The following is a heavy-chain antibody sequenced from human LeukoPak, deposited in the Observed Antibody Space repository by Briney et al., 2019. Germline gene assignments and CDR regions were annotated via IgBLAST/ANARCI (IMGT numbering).Heavy chain of an antibody. V-gene: IGHV3-30*04. CDR1: GFTFSSYA. CDR2: ISYDGSNK. J-gene: IGHJ4*02. Sequence: PGGSQRLSCAASGFTFSSYAMHWVRQAPGKGLEWVAVISYDGSNKYYADSVKGRFTISRDNSKNTLYLQMNSLRAEDTAVYYCARYGDYRYYFDYWGQGTLVTVSS. CDR3: ARYGDYRYYFDY. D-gene: IGHD4-17*01.